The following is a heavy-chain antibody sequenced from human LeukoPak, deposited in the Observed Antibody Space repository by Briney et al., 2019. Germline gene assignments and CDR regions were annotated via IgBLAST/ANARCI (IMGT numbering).Heavy chain of an antibody. Sequence: SQTLSLTCAISGDSVSSNSAAWNWIRQSPSRGLEWLGRTYYRSKWYNDYAVSVKSRITINPDTSKNQFSLQLNSVSPEDTAVYYCAREVDSHGTLFHYGMDVWGQGTTVTVSS. D-gene: IGHD6-13*01. J-gene: IGHJ6*02. CDR1: GDSVSSNSAA. CDR3: AREVDSHGTLFHYGMDV. CDR2: TYYRSKWYN. V-gene: IGHV6-1*01.